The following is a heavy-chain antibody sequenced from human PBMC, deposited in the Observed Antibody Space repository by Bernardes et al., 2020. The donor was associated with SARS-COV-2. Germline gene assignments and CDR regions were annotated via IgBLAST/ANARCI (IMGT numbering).Heavy chain of an antibody. J-gene: IGHJ4*02. CDR1: GDSVSSNSAA. D-gene: IGHD2-8*02. V-gene: IGHV6-1*01. CDR2: TYYRSKWYN. CDR3: ARSRRHCTGGVCRPYSIDY. Sequence: SQTLSLTCAISGDSVSSNSAAWNWIRQSPSRGLEWLGRTYYRSKWYNDYAVSVKSRITINPDTSKNQFSLQLNSVTPEDTAVYYCARSRRHCTGGVCRPYSIDYWGQGTLVTVSS.